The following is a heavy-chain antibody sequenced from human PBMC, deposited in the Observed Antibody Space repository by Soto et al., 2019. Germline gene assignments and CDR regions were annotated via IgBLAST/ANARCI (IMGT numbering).Heavy chain of an antibody. CDR3: ARVPTPVVPAARFIDYYYYYYMDV. V-gene: IGHV3-7*01. CDR2: IKQDGSEK. D-gene: IGHD2-2*01. CDR1: GFTFSSYW. Sequence: GGSLRLSCAASGFTFSSYWMSWVRQAPGKGLEWVANIKQDGSEKYYVDSVKGRFTISRDNAKNSLYLQMNSLRAEDTAVYYCARVPTPVVPAARFIDYYYYYYMDVWGKGTTVTVSS. J-gene: IGHJ6*03.